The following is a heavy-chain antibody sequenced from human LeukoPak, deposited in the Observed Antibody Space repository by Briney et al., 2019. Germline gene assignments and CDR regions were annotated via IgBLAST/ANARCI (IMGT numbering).Heavy chain of an antibody. J-gene: IGHJ4*02. V-gene: IGHV3-43*02. CDR2: ISGDGGST. CDR1: GFTFDDYA. Sequence: GGSLRLSCAASGFTFDDYAMHWVRQAPGKGLEWVSLISGDGGSTYYADSVKGRFTISRDNSKNTLYLQMNSLRAEDTAVYYCAKFLPTHIVVANYYFDYWGQRTLVTVSS. CDR3: AKFLPTHIVVANYYFDY. D-gene: IGHD2-21*01.